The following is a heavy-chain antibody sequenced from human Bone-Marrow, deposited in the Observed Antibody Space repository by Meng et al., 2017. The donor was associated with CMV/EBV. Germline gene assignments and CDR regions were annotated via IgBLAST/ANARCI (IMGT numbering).Heavy chain of an antibody. V-gene: IGHV1-2*02. Sequence: SGSTFTGYYMHWVRQAPGQGLEWMGWINPNSGGTNYAQKFQGRVTMTRDTSISTAYMELSRLRSDDTAVYYCARGTTNYYDSSGYTTWGQGTLVTVSS. CDR1: GSTFTGYY. D-gene: IGHD3-22*01. CDR3: ARGTTNYYDSSGYTT. CDR2: INPNSGGT. J-gene: IGHJ5*02.